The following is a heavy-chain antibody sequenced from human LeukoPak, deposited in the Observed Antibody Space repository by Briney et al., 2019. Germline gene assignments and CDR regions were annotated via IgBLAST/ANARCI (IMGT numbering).Heavy chain of an antibody. Sequence: GGSLRLSCAASGFTFSSYSMNWVRQAPGKGLEWVSSISSSSSYIYYADSVKGRFTISRDNAKNSLYLQMNSLRAEDTAVYYCARTRKGLLPDAFDIWGQGTMVTVSS. V-gene: IGHV3-21*01. CDR1: GFTFSSYS. CDR3: ARTRKGLLPDAFDI. D-gene: IGHD3-22*01. J-gene: IGHJ3*02. CDR2: ISSSSSYI.